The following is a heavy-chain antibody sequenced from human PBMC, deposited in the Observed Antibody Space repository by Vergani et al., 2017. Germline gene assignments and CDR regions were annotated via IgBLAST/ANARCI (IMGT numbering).Heavy chain of an antibody. CDR3: ATKSCGTPGCQIGVFRE. V-gene: IGHV3-30*03. CDR1: GFTSSYYG. CDR2: ISYDGTQK. J-gene: IGHJ1*01. D-gene: IGHD1-1*01. Sequence: QVHLVESGGGVVQPGRSLRLSCVVSGFTSSYYGMHWVRQAPGKGLEWVAVISYDGTQKYYADSVKGRFTISRDNSKSTLYLQMNSLRTEDTAVYYCATKSCGTPGCQIGVFREWGQVTLVTVSA.